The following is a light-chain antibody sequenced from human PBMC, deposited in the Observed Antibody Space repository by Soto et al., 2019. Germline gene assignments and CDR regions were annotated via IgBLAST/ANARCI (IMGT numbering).Light chain of an antibody. V-gene: IGKV1-5*01. CDR2: HAT. Sequence: DIQMTQSPSTLSASIGDRVTITCRASQTINNWLAWYQQKPGKAPNLLIYHATNLATGVPSRFSGSAFGTEFTLTISSLQPDDFANYYSQHYNTYPCTFGQGTKVEIK. CDR3: QHYNTYPCT. J-gene: IGKJ1*01. CDR1: QTINNW.